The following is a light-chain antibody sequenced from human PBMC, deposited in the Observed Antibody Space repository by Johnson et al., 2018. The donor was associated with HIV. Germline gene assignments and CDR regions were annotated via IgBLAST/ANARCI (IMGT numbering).Light chain of an antibody. CDR3: GTWDSSLSAGPYV. V-gene: IGLV1-51*01. CDR2: DNT. J-gene: IGLJ1*01. Sequence: QSVLTQPPSVSAAPRQKVTISCSGSSSNIGNKYVFWYQQLPGTAPKLLIYDNTKRPSGIPDRFSGSKSGTSATLGITGLQTGDEADYYCGTWDSSLSAGPYVFGTGTKVTVL. CDR1: SSNIGNKY.